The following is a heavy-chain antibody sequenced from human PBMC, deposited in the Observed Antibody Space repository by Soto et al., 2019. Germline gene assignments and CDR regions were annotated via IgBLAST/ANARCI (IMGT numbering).Heavy chain of an antibody. D-gene: IGHD3-3*02. CDR3: ARDKDRQQLGGNYYYILDV. V-gene: IGHV1-69*05. Sequence: VQLVQSGAEVKKPGSSVKVSCKASGGTFSTSAISWVRQAPGQGLEWVGGIMPVFATPDYAQKFQGRVTITXDXXTTTAYLELTSLRTDDTAVYYCARDKDRQQLGGNYYYILDVWGQGTAITVSS. J-gene: IGHJ6*02. CDR1: GGTFSTSA. CDR2: IMPVFATP.